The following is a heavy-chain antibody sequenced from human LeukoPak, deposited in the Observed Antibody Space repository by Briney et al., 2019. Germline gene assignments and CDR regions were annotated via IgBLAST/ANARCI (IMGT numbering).Heavy chain of an antibody. CDR3: ARQSSTGYSSSWYPLQGAFDI. Sequence: SETLSLTCPVSGGSISSSSYYWGWIRQPPGKGLEWIGSIYYSGSTYYNPSLKSRVTISVDTSKNQFSLKLSSVPAAHTAVYYCARQSSTGYSSSWYPLQGAFDIWGQGTMVTVSS. J-gene: IGHJ3*02. D-gene: IGHD6-13*01. V-gene: IGHV4-39*01. CDR2: IYYSGST. CDR1: GGSISSSSYY.